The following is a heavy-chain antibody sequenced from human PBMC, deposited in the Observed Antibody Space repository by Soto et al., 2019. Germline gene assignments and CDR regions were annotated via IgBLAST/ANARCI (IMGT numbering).Heavy chain of an antibody. D-gene: IGHD7-27*01. Sequence: ASVKVSCKASGYSFTSYGFSWVRQAPGQGPEWMGWISSHNNNTKYAQKLQGRVTMTTDTSTSTAYLELRSLRSDDTAVYYCARDIVFEGRSGNLTGYWGQETLVTVSS. J-gene: IGHJ4*02. CDR1: GYSFTSYG. CDR3: ARDIVFEGRSGNLTGY. V-gene: IGHV1-18*01. CDR2: ISSHNNNT.